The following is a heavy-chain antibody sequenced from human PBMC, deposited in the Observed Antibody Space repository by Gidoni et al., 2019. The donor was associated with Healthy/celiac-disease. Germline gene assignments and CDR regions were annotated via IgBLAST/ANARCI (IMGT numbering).Heavy chain of an antibody. CDR3: ARGITIFGVVKNGMDV. Sequence: QVTLKESGPVLVKPTETLTLTCTVSGFSVSTARMGVSWFRQPPGKALEWLAHIFSNDEKSYSTSLKGRLTITKDTSKSQVVLTMTNMNPVDTATYYCARGITIFGVVKNGMDVWGKGTTVTVSS. D-gene: IGHD3-3*01. V-gene: IGHV2-26*01. CDR2: IFSNDEK. CDR1: GFSVSTARMG. J-gene: IGHJ6*04.